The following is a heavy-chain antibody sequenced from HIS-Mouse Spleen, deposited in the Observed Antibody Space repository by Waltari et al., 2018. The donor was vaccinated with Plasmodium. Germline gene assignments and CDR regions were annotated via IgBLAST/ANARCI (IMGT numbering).Heavy chain of an antibody. D-gene: IGHD5-12*01. V-gene: IGHV1-2*02. CDR2: SNPNSGGT. J-gene: IGHJ4*02. Sequence: QLVQSGAEVKKPGAAVKVCCKASGYTLTGYDRHWRRQAPGQGLEWMGWSNPNSGGTNYAQKFQGRVTMTRDTSISTAYMELSRLRSDDTAVYYCAVGRWLQPRDYWGQGTLVTVSS. CDR3: AVGRWLQPRDY. CDR1: GYTLTGYD.